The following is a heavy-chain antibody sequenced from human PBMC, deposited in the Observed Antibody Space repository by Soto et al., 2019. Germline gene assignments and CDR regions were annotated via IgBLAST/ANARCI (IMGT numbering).Heavy chain of an antibody. V-gene: IGHV5-51*01. CDR2: IYPGDSDT. D-gene: IGHD3-22*01. Sequence: GESLKISCKGSGYSFTSYWIGWVRQMPGKGLEWMGIIYPGDSDTRYSPSFQGQVTISADKSISTAYLQWSSLKASDTAMYYCASSTPYHYDSGAGDDAFDIWGQGTMVTVSS. CDR3: ASSTPYHYDSGAGDDAFDI. CDR1: GYSFTSYW. J-gene: IGHJ3*02.